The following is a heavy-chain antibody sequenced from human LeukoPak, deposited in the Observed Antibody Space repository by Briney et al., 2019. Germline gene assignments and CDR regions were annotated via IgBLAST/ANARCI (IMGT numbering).Heavy chain of an antibody. CDR2: ISGSGDNT. Sequence: GGSLSLSCAASGFLFTDYAMSWVRQTPGRGLEWVSVISGSGDNTYYTDSVKGRFTISRDGFKNTLYLQMNSLRVEDTAVYYCAKHLWRDLLWFGEGYYVDYWGQGTLVTVSS. CDR1: GFLFTDYA. CDR3: AKHLWRDLLWFGEGYYVDY. V-gene: IGHV3-23*01. J-gene: IGHJ4*02. D-gene: IGHD3-10*01.